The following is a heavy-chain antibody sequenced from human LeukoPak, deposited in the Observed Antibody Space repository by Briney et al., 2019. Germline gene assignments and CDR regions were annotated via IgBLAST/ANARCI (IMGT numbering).Heavy chain of an antibody. CDR3: ARDRVGATLGYYYYMDV. D-gene: IGHD1-26*01. CDR1: GGSISSYY. V-gene: IGHV4-59*01. J-gene: IGHJ6*03. CDR2: IYYSGST. Sequence: SETLSLTCTVSGGSISSYYWSWLRQPPGKGLEWFGNIYYSGSTNYNPSLESRVTISVDTSKRQFSLKLSSVTAADTAVYYCARDRVGATLGYYYYMDVWGKGTTVTVSS.